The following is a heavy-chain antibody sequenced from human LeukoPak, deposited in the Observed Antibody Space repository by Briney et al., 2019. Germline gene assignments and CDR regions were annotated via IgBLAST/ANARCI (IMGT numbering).Heavy chain of an antibody. CDR1: GYTFSSYW. CDR3: ARQNDFRLDY. CDR2: IYPGDSDT. J-gene: IGHJ4*02. D-gene: IGHD3-3*01. Sequence: GESLKISCKGSGYTFSSYWIGWVRQMPGKGLEGMGIIYPGDSDTRYSPSLQGQVTISVDTSIGTAYLQWSSLKASDTAIYYCARQNDFRLDYWGQGTLVTVSS. V-gene: IGHV5-51*01.